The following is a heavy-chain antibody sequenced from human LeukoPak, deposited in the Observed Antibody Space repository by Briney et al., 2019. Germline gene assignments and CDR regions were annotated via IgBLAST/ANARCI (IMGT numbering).Heavy chain of an antibody. J-gene: IGHJ4*02. CDR2: ISYDGSNK. Sequence: GGSLRLSCAASGFTFSSYAMHWVRQAPGKGLEWVAVISYDGSNKYYADSVKGRFTISRDNSKNTLYLQMNSLRAEDTAVYYCARDREGPSGYWGQGTLSPSPQ. CDR3: ARDREGPSGY. V-gene: IGHV3-30-3*01. CDR1: GFTFSSYA.